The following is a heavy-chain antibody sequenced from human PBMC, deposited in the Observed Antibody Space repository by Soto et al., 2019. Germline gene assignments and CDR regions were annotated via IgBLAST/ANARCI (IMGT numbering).Heavy chain of an antibody. D-gene: IGHD3-3*01. CDR3: SSYDFLSGQHLPYA. Sequence: PGGSLRLSCEASGLTFRRYWMHWVRQVPGKGLVWVSSINSDGTSSTYADSVKGRFTISRDNAKNTVYLQMNSLRAEDTAIYYCSSYDFLSGQHLPYAWGQGTMVTVSS. CDR1: GLTFRRYW. J-gene: IGHJ6*02. CDR2: INSDGTSS. V-gene: IGHV3-74*03.